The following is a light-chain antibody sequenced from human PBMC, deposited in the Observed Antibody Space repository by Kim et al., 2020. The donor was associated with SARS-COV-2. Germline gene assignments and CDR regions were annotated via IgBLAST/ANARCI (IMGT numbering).Light chain of an antibody. V-gene: IGLV1-44*01. Sequence: QRVTISCSGSSSNIGGNTVNWYQQLPGMAPKLLIYSDTQRPSGVPDRFSGSKSGTSASLAISGLQSEDEADYYCAAWDDSLNPHVVFGGGTQLTVL. CDR1: SSNIGGNT. J-gene: IGLJ2*01. CDR2: SDT. CDR3: AAWDDSLNPHVV.